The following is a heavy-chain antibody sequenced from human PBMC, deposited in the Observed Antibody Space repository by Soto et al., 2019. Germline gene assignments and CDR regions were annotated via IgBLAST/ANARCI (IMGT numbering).Heavy chain of an antibody. CDR1: GGSLSSSSYY. CDR2: IYYSGST. D-gene: IGHD6-13*01. V-gene: IGHV4-39*01. J-gene: IGHJ4*02. CDR3: ASHPYSSSLYFDY. Sequence: SETLSLTCTVSGGSLSSSSYYWGWIRQPPGKGLEWIGSIYYSGSTYYNPSLKSRVTISVDTSKNQFSLTLSSVTAADTAVYYCASHPYSSSLYFDYWGQGTLVTVSS.